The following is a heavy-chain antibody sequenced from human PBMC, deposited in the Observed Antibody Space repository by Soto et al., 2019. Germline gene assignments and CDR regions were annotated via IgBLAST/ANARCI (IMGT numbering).Heavy chain of an antibody. CDR2: IYPGGVNI. D-gene: IGHD5-18*01. J-gene: IGHJ4*02. Sequence: GASVKVSCKAIGYSFTSHYMHWVRQAPGQGLEWMGTIYPGGVNIAYAQKFKGRVTMTKDTSTNTVYMELSSLRSEDTAVYFCASGIQLWLRRINNGYSGWGQGTLVTVSS. CDR3: ASGIQLWLRRINNGYSG. V-gene: IGHV1-46*01. CDR1: GYSFTSHY.